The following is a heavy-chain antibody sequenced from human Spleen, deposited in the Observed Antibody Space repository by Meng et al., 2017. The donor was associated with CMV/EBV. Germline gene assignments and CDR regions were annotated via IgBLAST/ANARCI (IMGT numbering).Heavy chain of an antibody. Sequence: GESLKISCAASGFTFSNYWMSWVRQAPGKGLEWVANIKHDGSEKYYVDSVKGRFTISRDNAKNSLYLQMNSLRAEDTAVYYCAKDLSLGMDVWGQGTTVTVSS. CDR3: AKDLSLGMDV. D-gene: IGHD3-16*02. CDR2: IKHDGSEK. J-gene: IGHJ6*02. CDR1: GFTFSNYW. V-gene: IGHV3-7*01.